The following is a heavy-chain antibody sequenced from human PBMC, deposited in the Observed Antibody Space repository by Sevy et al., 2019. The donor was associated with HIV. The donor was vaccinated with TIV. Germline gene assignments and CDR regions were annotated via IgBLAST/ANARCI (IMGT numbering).Heavy chain of an antibody. CDR1: GGSITSLD. J-gene: IGHJ4*02. CDR3: AGENAWGRGYS. Sequence: SETLSLTCTVSGGSITSLDWNWIQQPPGKGLEWIANIYYNGHINYNPSLKSRVTLSLATSKNQFSLRLSSVTAADTAMYYCAGENAWGRGYSWGQGTLVTVSS. V-gene: IGHV4-59*08. D-gene: IGHD1-26*01. CDR2: IYYNGHI.